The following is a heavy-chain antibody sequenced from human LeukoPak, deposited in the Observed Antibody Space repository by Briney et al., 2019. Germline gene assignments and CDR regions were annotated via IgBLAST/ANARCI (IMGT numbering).Heavy chain of an antibody. J-gene: IGHJ4*02. D-gene: IGHD2-15*01. CDR2: IYTSGST. CDR1: GCSISSYY. CDR3: ARLYCSGGSCYTDY. Sequence: SETLSLTCSVSGCSISSYYWSWIRQPAGKGLEWIVRIYTSGSTNYNPSLKSRVTMSVDTSKNQFSLKLRSVTAADTAVYYCARLYCSGGSCYTDYWGQGTLVTVSS. V-gene: IGHV4-4*07.